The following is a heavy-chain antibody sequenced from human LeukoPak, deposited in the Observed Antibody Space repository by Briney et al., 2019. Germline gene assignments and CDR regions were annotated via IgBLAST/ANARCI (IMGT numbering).Heavy chain of an antibody. CDR1: GGTLSSYA. D-gene: IGHD2-2*01. Sequence: SVKVSCKASGGTLSSYAISWVRQAPGQGLEWMGGIIPIFGTANYAQKFQGRVTITTDESTSTAYMELSSLRSEDTAVYYCARGRYCSSTSCSFNYYYYMDVWGKGTTVTVSS. V-gene: IGHV1-69*05. J-gene: IGHJ6*03. CDR2: IIPIFGTA. CDR3: ARGRYCSSTSCSFNYYYYMDV.